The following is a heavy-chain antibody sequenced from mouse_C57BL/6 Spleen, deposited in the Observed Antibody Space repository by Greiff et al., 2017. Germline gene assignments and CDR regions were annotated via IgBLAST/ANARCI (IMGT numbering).Heavy chain of an antibody. Sequence: QVQLQQPGAELVKPGASVKLSCKASGYTFTSYWMHWVKQRPGRGLEWIGRIDPNSGGTKYNEKFKSKATLTVDKPSSTTYMQLSSLTSEDSAVYYWASDFITTVVATNFDVWGTGTTVTVSS. CDR1: GYTFTSYW. J-gene: IGHJ1*03. V-gene: IGHV1-72*01. D-gene: IGHD1-1*01. CDR3: ASDFITTVVATNFDV. CDR2: IDPNSGGT.